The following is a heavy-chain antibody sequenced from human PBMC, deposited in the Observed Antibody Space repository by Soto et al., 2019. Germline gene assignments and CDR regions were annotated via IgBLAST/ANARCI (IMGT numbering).Heavy chain of an antibody. CDR2: LWYDGSNK. Sequence: QVQLVESGGGVVQPGRSLRLSCAASGFTFSSYGMHWVRQAPGKGLEGVAGLWYDGSNKYYADSVKGRFTISRDNSKNTLYLKMTSLRDEDTAVYYCARESYTIFGGVPAKENNFDYWGQGTLVTVSS. CDR3: ARESYTIFGGVPAKENNFDY. V-gene: IGHV3-33*01. CDR1: GFTFSSYG. J-gene: IGHJ4*02. D-gene: IGHD3-3*01.